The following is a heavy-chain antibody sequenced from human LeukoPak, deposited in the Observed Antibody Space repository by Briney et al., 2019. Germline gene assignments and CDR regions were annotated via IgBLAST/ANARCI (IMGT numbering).Heavy chain of an antibody. J-gene: IGHJ4*02. Sequence: GGSLRLSCVASGFTFSSNGMHWVRQAPGKGLEWVTFIQYDGSKKYYADSVKGRCTISRDNGKNSVFLQMKNLRAEDTAIYYCARRGYYDSSGYDYWGQGTLVTVSS. CDR2: IQYDGSKK. D-gene: IGHD3-22*01. CDR3: ARRGYYDSSGYDY. CDR1: GFTFSSNG. V-gene: IGHV3-30*02.